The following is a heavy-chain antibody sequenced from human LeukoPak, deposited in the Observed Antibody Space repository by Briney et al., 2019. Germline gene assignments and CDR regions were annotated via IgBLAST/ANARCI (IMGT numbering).Heavy chain of an antibody. CDR3: ASAAGPFDN. D-gene: IGHD6-13*01. Sequence: GGSLRLSCVASGFAFSSYGMHWVRQAPGKGPEWVAVIWFDGSNKYYADSVKGRFTISRDNSKNTLYLEMNSLRAEDTAVYYCASAAGPFDNWGQGTLVTVSS. CDR1: GFAFSSYG. J-gene: IGHJ4*02. V-gene: IGHV3-33*01. CDR2: IWFDGSNK.